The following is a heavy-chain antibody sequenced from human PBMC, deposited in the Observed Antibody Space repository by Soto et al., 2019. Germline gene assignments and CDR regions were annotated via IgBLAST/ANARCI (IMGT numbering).Heavy chain of an antibody. J-gene: IGHJ4*02. Sequence: GGSLRLSCAASGFTVINSYMSWVRQAPGKGLEWVSAIYSGGSTYYADSVKGRFTISRDNSRNTLYLQMNSLRAEDTAVYFCARCDGSTTYCFFFAYWGQGTPVTV. V-gene: IGHV3-66*01. CDR3: ARCDGSTTYCFFFAY. CDR1: GFTVINSY. CDR2: IYSGGST. D-gene: IGHD3-10*01.